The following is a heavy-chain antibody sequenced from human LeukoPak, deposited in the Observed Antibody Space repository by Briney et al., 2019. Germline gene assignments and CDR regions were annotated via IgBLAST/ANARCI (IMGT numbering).Heavy chain of an antibody. V-gene: IGHV2-5*02. J-gene: IGHJ4*02. CDR1: GFSLTSSGDA. CDR2: IFWDDDK. Sequence: SGPTLVKPTQTLTLTCTFSGFSLTSSGDAVAWIRQPPGKALEWLALIFWDDDKRHSPSLKNRLTITKDTSKKQVVLTMTNMDPVDTATYYCARMPLHVYYFDYWGQGTLVTVSS. D-gene: IGHD2-2*01. CDR3: ARMPLHVYYFDY.